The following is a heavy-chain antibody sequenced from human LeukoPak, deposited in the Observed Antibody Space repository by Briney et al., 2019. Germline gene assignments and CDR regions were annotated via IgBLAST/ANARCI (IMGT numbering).Heavy chain of an antibody. Sequence: ASVKVSCKASGYTFTGYYMHWVRQAPGQGLEWMGWINPNSGGTNYAQKFQGRVTMTRDTSISTAYMELSRLRSDDTAVYYCARNLWFGELPDAFDIWGQGTMVTVSS. V-gene: IGHV1-2*02. D-gene: IGHD3-10*01. CDR3: ARNLWFGELPDAFDI. CDR2: INPNSGGT. CDR1: GYTFTGYY. J-gene: IGHJ3*02.